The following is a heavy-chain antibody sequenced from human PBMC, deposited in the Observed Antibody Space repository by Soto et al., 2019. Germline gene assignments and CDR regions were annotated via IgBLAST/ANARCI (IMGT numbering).Heavy chain of an antibody. CDR1: GGSISSYY. J-gene: IGHJ5*02. D-gene: IGHD4-4*01. CDR2: IYYSGST. CDR3: ARTTVTSYNWFDP. Sequence: PSETLSLTCTVSGGSISSYYWSWIRQPPGKGLEWIGYIYYSGSTYYNPSLKSRVTISVDTSKNQFSLKLSSVTAADTAVYYCARTTVTSYNWFDPWGQGTLVTVSS. V-gene: IGHV4-59*12.